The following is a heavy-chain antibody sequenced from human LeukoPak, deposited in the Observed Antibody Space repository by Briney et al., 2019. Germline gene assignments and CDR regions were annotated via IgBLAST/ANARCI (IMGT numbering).Heavy chain of an antibody. J-gene: IGHJ3*02. CDR3: ARVSCGGGSCYESRGAFDI. CDR1: GGSISSSSYY. V-gene: IGHV4-39*07. CDR2: IYYSGST. D-gene: IGHD2-15*01. Sequence: SETLSLTCTVSGGSISSSSYYWGWIRQPPGKGLEWIGSIYYSGSTYYNPSLKSRVTISVDTSKNQFSLKLSSVTAADTAVYYCARVSCGGGSCYESRGAFDIWGQGTMVTVSS.